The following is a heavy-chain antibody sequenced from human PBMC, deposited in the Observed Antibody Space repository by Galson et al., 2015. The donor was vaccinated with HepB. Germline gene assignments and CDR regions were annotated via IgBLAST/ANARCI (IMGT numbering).Heavy chain of an antibody. CDR1: GFTFSSYG. D-gene: IGHD3-10*01. Sequence: SLRLSCAASGFTFSSYGMHWVRQAPGKGLEWVALIWYDGSNKYYADSVKGRFTISRDNSKNTLYLQMNSLRAEDTAVYYCARDGTMNWFDPWGQGTLVTVSS. CDR2: IWYDGSNK. V-gene: IGHV3-33*01. CDR3: ARDGTMNWFDP. J-gene: IGHJ5*02.